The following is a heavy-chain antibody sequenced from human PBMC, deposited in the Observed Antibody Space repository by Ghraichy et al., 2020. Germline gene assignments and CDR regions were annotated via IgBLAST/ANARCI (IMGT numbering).Heavy chain of an antibody. D-gene: IGHD4-17*01. CDR2: ICYSGTT. Sequence: SETLSLTCTVSGGSVSSGDYYWSWIRQHPGKGLEWIGYICYSGTTYYNPSLKSRLSISVDTFQNQFSLVLSSVTAADTAVYYCARKRDDGDYHFDYWGQGTLVTVSS. CDR1: GGSVSSGDYY. CDR3: ARKRDDGDYHFDY. V-gene: IGHV4-31*03. J-gene: IGHJ4*02.